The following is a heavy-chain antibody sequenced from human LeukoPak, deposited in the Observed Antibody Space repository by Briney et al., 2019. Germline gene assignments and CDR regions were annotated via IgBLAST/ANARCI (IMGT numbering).Heavy chain of an antibody. J-gene: IGHJ5*02. V-gene: IGHV4-34*01. CDR1: GGSFSGYY. CDR2: INHSGST. CDR3: ASSMVYGRWFDP. Sequence: PSETLSLTCAVYGGSFSGYYWSWIRRPPGKGLEWVGEINHSGSTNYNPSLKSRVTISVDTSKNQFSLKLSSVTAADTAVYYCASSMVYGRWFDPWGQGTLVTVSS. D-gene: IGHD2-8*01.